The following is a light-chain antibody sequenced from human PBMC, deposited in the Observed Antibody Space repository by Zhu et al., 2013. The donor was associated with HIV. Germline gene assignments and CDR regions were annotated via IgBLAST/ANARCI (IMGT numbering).Light chain of an antibody. J-gene: IGKJ4*01. CDR3: QQYNNWPPLT. CDR2: GAS. Sequence: EIVMTQSPATLSVSPGERATLSCRAGQSVNRNLAWYQQKPGQAPRLLISGASTRATGIPARFSGNGSGTEFTLTVSSLESEDFAVYYCQQYNNWPPLTFGGGTKVEIK. V-gene: IGKV3-15*01. CDR1: QSVNRN.